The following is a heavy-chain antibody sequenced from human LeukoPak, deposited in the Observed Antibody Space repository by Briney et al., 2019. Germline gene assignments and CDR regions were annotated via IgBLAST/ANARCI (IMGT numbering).Heavy chain of an antibody. CDR3: AKGARGYSSGWLVFSY. Sequence: GGSLRLSCAASGFTFDDYAMHWVRQAPGKGLEWVSLISWDGGSTYYADSVKGRFTISRDNSKNSLYLQMNSLRAEDTALYYCAKGARGYSSGWLVFSYWGQGTLVTVSS. CDR1: GFTFDDYA. J-gene: IGHJ4*02. CDR2: ISWDGGST. V-gene: IGHV3-43D*03. D-gene: IGHD6-19*01.